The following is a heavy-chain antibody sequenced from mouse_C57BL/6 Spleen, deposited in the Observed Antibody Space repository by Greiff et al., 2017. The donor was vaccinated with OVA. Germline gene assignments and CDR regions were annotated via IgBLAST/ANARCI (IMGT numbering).Heavy chain of an antibody. J-gene: IGHJ4*01. CDR2: IHPSDSDT. Sequence: QVQLQQPGAELVKPGASVKVSCKASGYTFTSYWMHWVKQRPGQGLEWIGRIHPSDSDTNYNQKFKGKATLTVDKSSSTAYMQLSSLTSEDSAVYYCASTITTAFYAMDYWGQGTSVTVSS. V-gene: IGHV1-74*01. D-gene: IGHD1-2*01. CDR3: ASTITTAFYAMDY. CDR1: GYTFTSYW.